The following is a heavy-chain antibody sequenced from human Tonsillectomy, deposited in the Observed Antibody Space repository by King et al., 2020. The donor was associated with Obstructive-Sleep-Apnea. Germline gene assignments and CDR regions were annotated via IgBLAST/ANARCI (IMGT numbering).Heavy chain of an antibody. CDR3: AKDMGVGGAFHY. D-gene: IGHD1-26*01. CDR2: ISSNGDNV. J-gene: IGHJ4*02. V-gene: IGHV3-11*01. Sequence: VQLVESGGGLVKPGGSLSLSCDASGFTFSDYYISWVRQAPGKGLEWISYISSNGDNVWYADSVKGRFSVSRDNAKSSMSVQMNSLRDEDTAVYYCAKDMGVGGAFHYWGQGTLVTVSS. CDR1: GFTFSDYY.